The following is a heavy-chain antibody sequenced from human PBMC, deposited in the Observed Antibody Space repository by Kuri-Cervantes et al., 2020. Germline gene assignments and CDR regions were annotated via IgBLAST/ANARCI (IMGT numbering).Heavy chain of an antibody. CDR2: IYYSGST. J-gene: IGHJ3*02. D-gene: IGHD2-15*01. CDR3: ARAFKPPVGLLRACAAFDI. CDR1: GGPISSSSYY. Sequence: SETLSLTCTVSGGPISSSSYYWGWIRQPPGKGLEWIGSIYYSGSTYYNSSLKSRVTISVDTSKNQFSLNLSSVTAADTAVYYCARAFKPPVGLLRACAAFDIWGQGTMVTVSS. V-gene: IGHV4-39*07.